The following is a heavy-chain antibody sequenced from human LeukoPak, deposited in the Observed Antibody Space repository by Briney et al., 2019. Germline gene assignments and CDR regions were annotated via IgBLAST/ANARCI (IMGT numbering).Heavy chain of an antibody. CDR1: GGSFSAYY. J-gene: IGHJ4*02. CDR2: ITHSGST. CDR3: ASRSGYSGYVDY. D-gene: IGHD5-12*01. Sequence: SETLSFTCVVYGGSFSAYYWTWIRQPPGNGLEWIGEITHSGSTNYNPSLKSRVTISVDTSKNQFSLKLSSVTAADTAVYYCASRSGYSGYVDYWGQGTLVTVSS. V-gene: IGHV4-34*01.